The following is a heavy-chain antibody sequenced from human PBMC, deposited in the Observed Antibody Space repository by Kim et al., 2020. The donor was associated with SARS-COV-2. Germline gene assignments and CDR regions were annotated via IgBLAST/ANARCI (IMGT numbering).Heavy chain of an antibody. CDR2: ISGSGGST. CDR1: GFTYSSYA. Sequence: GGSLRLSCAASGFTYSSYAMSWVRQAPGKGLEWVSGISGSGGSTYYADSVKGRFTISRDNSKNTLYVQMNSLRAEDTAVYYCAKPLSVIPTSYCTGETCYSGFDYWGQGTLVTVSS. V-gene: IGHV3-23*01. D-gene: IGHD2-15*01. J-gene: IGHJ4*02. CDR3: AKPLSVIPTSYCTGETCYSGFDY.